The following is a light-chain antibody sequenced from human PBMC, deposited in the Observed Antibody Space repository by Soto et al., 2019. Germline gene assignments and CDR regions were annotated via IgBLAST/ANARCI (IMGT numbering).Light chain of an antibody. CDR3: QQYNDWWR. Sequence: IVMTQSPPTVSVNTGERATLSCRASQSVSANIAWYQQKPGQAPRLLIYGASTRATGVPARFCGSGSGTEFTLTISSLQSEDFAVYYCQQYNDWWRFGQRSKADIK. V-gene: IGKV3-15*01. CDR1: QSVSAN. CDR2: GAS. J-gene: IGKJ1*01.